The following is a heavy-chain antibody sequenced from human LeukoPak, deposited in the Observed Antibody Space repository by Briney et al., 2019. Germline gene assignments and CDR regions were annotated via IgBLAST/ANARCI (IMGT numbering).Heavy chain of an antibody. CDR1: GFTFSTYT. Sequence: GGSLRLSCAASGFTFSTYTMNWVRQAPGKGLEWVSSISSSSSYIYYADSVKGRFTISRDNAKNSLYLQMNSLRAEDTAVYYCARDRIAVAGTGINWFDPWGQGTLVTVSS. V-gene: IGHV3-21*01. D-gene: IGHD6-19*01. J-gene: IGHJ5*02. CDR2: ISSSSSYI. CDR3: ARDRIAVAGTGINWFDP.